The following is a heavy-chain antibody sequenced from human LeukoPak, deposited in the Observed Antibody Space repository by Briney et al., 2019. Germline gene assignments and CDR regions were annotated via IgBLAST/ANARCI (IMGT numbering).Heavy chain of an antibody. V-gene: IGHV3-66*01. CDR3: ARWGSLNVDC. CDR1: GFTVSRNY. J-gene: IGHJ4*02. D-gene: IGHD3-16*01. Sequence: PGGSLRLSCAAPGFTVSRNYMSSVRQAPGKGLEWVSVIYSGGSTYYADSVKGRFTISRDNSKNTLYLQMNSLRAEDTAVYYCARWGSLNVDCWGQGTLVTVSS. CDR2: IYSGGST.